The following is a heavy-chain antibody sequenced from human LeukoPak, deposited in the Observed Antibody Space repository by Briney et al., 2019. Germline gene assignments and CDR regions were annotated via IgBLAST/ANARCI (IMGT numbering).Heavy chain of an antibody. CDR3: ARWIRMATITGTYYFDY. V-gene: IGHV4-59*01. CDR1: GGSISSYY. CDR2: IYYSGST. Sequence: PSETLSLTCTVSGGSISSYYWSWIRQPPGKGLEWIGYIYYSGSTNYNPSLKSRVTISVDTSKNQFSLKLSSVTAADTAVYYCARWIRMATITGTYYFDYWGQGTLVTVSS. J-gene: IGHJ4*02. D-gene: IGHD5-24*01.